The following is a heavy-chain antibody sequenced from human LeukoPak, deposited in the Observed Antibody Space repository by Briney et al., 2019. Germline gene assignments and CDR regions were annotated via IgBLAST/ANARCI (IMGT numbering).Heavy chain of an antibody. D-gene: IGHD5-12*01. CDR1: GGTFNNYA. Sequence: ASVKVSCKASGGTFNNYAISWVRQAPGQALEWKAGIIPIFGTENYAQKFQGRVTITTVESTSTAYMELSSLRSEATAVYYCARSDVDLVAKILAFDIWGQGTVVTVSS. J-gene: IGHJ3*02. V-gene: IGHV1-69*05. CDR2: IIPIFGTE. CDR3: ARSDVDLVAKILAFDI.